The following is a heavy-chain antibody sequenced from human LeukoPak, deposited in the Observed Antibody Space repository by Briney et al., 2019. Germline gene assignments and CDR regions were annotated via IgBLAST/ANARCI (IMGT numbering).Heavy chain of an antibody. D-gene: IGHD4-17*01. CDR3: ARHFYGDYAFDS. CDR2: IDPSDSYT. Sequence: GESLKISCKGSGYSFTVYWITWVRQMPGKGLEWMGTIDPSDSYTNYSPSFQGHVTISADKSINSAYLQWSSLKTSDSATYHCARHFYGDYAFDSWGQGTLVTVSS. J-gene: IGHJ4*02. CDR1: GYSFTVYW. V-gene: IGHV5-10-1*01.